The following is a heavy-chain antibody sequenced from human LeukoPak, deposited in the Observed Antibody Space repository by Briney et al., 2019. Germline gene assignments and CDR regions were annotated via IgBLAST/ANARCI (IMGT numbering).Heavy chain of an antibody. D-gene: IGHD2-2*01. Sequence: SETLSLTCAVYGGSFGGYYWSWIRQPPGKGLEWIGEINHSGSTNYNPSLKSRVTISVDTSKNQFSLKLSSVTAADTAVYYCARAGDIVVVPAAVFDYWGQGTLVTVSS. J-gene: IGHJ4*02. CDR3: ARAGDIVVVPAAVFDY. CDR1: GGSFGGYY. CDR2: INHSGST. V-gene: IGHV4-34*01.